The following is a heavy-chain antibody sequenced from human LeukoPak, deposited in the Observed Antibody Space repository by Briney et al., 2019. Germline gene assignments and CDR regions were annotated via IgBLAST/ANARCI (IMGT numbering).Heavy chain of an antibody. CDR3: ARHYGP. CDR2: IYDSGST. D-gene: IGHD3-10*01. CDR1: GVTVSDYY. Sequence: GSLRLSCAASGVTVSDYYTHWVRQPPGKGLEWIGSIYDSGSTYYNPSLKSRVTISVDTSKNQFSLKLNSVTAADTAVYYCARHYGPWGQGTLVAVSS. V-gene: IGHV4-39*01. J-gene: IGHJ5*02.